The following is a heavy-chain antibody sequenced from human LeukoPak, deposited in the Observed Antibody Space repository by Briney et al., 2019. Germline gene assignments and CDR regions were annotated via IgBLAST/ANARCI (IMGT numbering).Heavy chain of an antibody. V-gene: IGHV3-23*01. D-gene: IGHD6-19*01. J-gene: IGHJ4*02. CDR3: AKGAVAADFDY. Sequence: PGGSLRLSCAASGSTFSSYAMSWVRQAPGKGLEWVSGVSDNGDTTYYADSVKGRFTISRDNSKNTLYLQMNSLRAEDTAVYYCAKGAVAADFDYWGQGTLVTVSS. CDR2: VSDNGDTT. CDR1: GSTFSSYA.